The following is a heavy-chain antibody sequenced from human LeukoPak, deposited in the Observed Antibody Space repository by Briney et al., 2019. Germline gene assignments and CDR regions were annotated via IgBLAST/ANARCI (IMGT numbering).Heavy chain of an antibody. D-gene: IGHD3-22*01. J-gene: IGHJ4*02. CDR2: IIPFFGTT. V-gene: IGHV1-69*06. CDR1: GGTFSSYT. CDR3: ARGSLNYYDSTIFDY. Sequence: GSSVKVSCKASGGTFSSYTISWVRQAPGQGLEWMGGIIPFFGTTNYAQKFQGRVTITADRSTSTAYMELSSLRSEDTAVYYCARGSLNYYDSTIFDYWGQGTLVTVSS.